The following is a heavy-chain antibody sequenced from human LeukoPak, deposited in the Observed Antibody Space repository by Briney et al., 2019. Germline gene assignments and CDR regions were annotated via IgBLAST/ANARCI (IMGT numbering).Heavy chain of an antibody. CDR1: GFTLSGYG. J-gene: IGHJ4*02. CDR3: AKDRNGYSSTSDY. Sequence: PGGSLRLSCAASGFTLSGYGMQWIRQAPDKRLEWVAFIRYDGSNKNYADSVKGRFTISRDNSKNTLFLQMNSLRPEDTAVYYCAKDRNGYSSTSDYWGQGTLVTVSS. V-gene: IGHV3-30*02. CDR2: IRYDGSNK. D-gene: IGHD5-18*01.